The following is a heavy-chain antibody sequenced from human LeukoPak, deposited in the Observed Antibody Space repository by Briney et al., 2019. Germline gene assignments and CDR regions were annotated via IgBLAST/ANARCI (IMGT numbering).Heavy chain of an antibody. CDR1: GGTFSSYA. Sequence: GASVKVSCKASGGTFSSYAISWVRQAPGQGLEWMGGIIPIFGTANYAQKFQGRVTITADESTSTAYMELSSLRSEDTAVYYCAGGVVVPAAPQGWFDPWGQGTLVTVSS. V-gene: IGHV1-69*13. J-gene: IGHJ5*02. CDR3: AGGVVVPAAPQGWFDP. CDR2: IIPIFGTA. D-gene: IGHD2-2*01.